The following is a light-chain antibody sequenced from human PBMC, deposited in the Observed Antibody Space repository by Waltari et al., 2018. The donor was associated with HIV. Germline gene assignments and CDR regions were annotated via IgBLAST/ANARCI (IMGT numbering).Light chain of an antibody. CDR2: DNP. Sequence: QSVLTQPPSISAAAGQKVTISCSGSSSNLGINSVAWYRQLPGTAPKLLIYDNPNRFPGIPDRFSGSKSGTSATLVISGLQPGDEADYYCGAWDNTLRGALFGGGTKLTVL. CDR3: GAWDNTLRGAL. CDR1: SSNLGINS. J-gene: IGLJ2*01. V-gene: IGLV1-51*01.